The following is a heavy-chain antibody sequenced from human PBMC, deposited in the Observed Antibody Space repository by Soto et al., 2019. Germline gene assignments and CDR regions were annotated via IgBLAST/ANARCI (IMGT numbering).Heavy chain of an antibody. J-gene: IGHJ3*02. CDR1: GGSISSGGYY. CDR2: IYYSGST. V-gene: IGHV4-31*03. Sequence: SETLSLTCTVSGGSISSGGYYWSWIRQHPGKGLEWIGYIYYSGSTYYNPSLKSRVTISVDTSKNQFSLKLSSVTAADTAVYYCARDLKWFGELPYDAFDIWGQGTMVTVSS. CDR3: ARDLKWFGELPYDAFDI. D-gene: IGHD3-10*01.